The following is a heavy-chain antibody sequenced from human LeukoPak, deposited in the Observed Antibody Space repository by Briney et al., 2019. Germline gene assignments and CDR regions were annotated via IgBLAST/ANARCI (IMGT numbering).Heavy chain of an antibody. CDR1: GFSVGSSGVA. Sequence: SGPTLVNPTETLTLTCTCSGFSVGSSGVAVGWIRQPPGKALEWLGHIYWNDDDRYSTSLRSRLTITRDTSENQVVLTMTNMDPVDTATYYCAHLTTSAYYYDYWGQGTLVTVPS. CDR2: IYWNDDD. D-gene: IGHD1-1*01. CDR3: AHLTTSAYYYDY. J-gene: IGHJ4*02. V-gene: IGHV2-5*01.